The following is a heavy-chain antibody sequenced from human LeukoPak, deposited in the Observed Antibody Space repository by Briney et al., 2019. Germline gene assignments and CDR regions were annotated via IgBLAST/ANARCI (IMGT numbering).Heavy chain of an antibody. D-gene: IGHD4-17*01. CDR2: IYYSGST. V-gene: IGHV4-31*03. CDR1: GGSISSGGYY. CDR3: ARARTYGDYSEYFQH. Sequence: TSSETLSLTCTVSGGSISSGGYYWSWIRQHPGKGLEWSGYIYYSGSTYYNPSLKSRVTISVDTSKNQFSLKLSSVTAADTAVYYCARARTYGDYSEYFQHWGQGTLVTVSS. J-gene: IGHJ1*01.